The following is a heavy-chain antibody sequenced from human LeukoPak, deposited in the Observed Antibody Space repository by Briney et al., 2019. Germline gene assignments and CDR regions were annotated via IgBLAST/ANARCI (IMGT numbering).Heavy chain of an antibody. D-gene: IGHD2-2*01. CDR3: ASSHQYLFDP. Sequence: LESIGEINHIRRTNYTPSLKSRVPISVDTSKNQFSLKLSSVTAADTAVYYSASSHQYLFDPWGQGTLVTVSS. V-gene: IGHV4-34*01. J-gene: IGHJ5*02. CDR2: INHIRRT.